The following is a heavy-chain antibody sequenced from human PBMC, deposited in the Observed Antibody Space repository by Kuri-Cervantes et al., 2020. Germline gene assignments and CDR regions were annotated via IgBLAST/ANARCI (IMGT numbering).Heavy chain of an antibody. V-gene: IGHV1-58*01. Sequence: SVKVSCKASGFTFTSSAVQWVRQARGQRLEWIGWIVVGSGNTNYAQKFQERVTITRDMSTSTAYMELSSLRSEDTAVYYCARVRDYCGGDCPMAFDIWGQGTMVTVSS. CDR2: IVVGSGNT. D-gene: IGHD2-21*02. CDR3: ARVRDYCGGDCPMAFDI. CDR1: GFTFTSSA. J-gene: IGHJ3*02.